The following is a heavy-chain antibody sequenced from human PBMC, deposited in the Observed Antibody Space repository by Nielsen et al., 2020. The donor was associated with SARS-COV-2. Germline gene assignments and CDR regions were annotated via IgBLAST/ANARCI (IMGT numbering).Heavy chain of an antibody. CDR3: ARVYYYGSGSPLFDY. CDR2: IYYSGST. D-gene: IGHD3-10*01. J-gene: IGHJ4*02. CDR1: GGSISSGDYY. Sequence: SETLSLTCTVSGGSISSGDYYWSWIRQPPGKGLEWIGYIYYSGSTYYNPSLKGRVTISVDTSKNQFSLKLSSVTAADTAVYYCARVYYYGSGSPLFDYWGQGTLVTVSS. V-gene: IGHV4-30-4*01.